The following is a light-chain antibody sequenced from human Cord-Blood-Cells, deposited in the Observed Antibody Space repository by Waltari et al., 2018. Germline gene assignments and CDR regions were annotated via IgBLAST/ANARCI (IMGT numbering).Light chain of an antibody. CDR1: QSVSTN. CDR3: QQRSNWPPIT. J-gene: IGKJ5*01. V-gene: IGKV3-11*01. Sequence: EIVLTQSLATRSLSRGERATLSCRARQSVSTNLARYQQKPGQAPRLLIYDASNRATGIPARFSGSGSGTDFTLTISRLEPEDFTVYYCQQRSNWPPITFGQGTRLEIK. CDR2: DAS.